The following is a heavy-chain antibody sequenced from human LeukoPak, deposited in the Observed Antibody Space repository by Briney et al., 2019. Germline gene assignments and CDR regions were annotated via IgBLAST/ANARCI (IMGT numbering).Heavy chain of an antibody. CDR3: AQGAMVRGARSSNY. Sequence: GGSLRLSCAASGFTFSTYGMSWVRQAPGKGLEWVSAISGSGGSTYYADSVKGRFTISRDNSKNTLYLQMNSLRAEDTAVYYYAQGAMVRGARSSNYWGQGTLVTVSS. V-gene: IGHV3-23*01. CDR2: ISGSGGST. D-gene: IGHD3-10*01. J-gene: IGHJ4*02. CDR1: GFTFSTYG.